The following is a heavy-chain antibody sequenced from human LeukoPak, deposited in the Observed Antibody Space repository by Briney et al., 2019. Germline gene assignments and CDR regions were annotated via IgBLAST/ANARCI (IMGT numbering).Heavy chain of an antibody. V-gene: IGHV3-48*04. D-gene: IGHD1-26*01. CDR3: ARVGFGRRRAFDI. CDR1: GFTFSSYW. CDR2: ISSSSTI. Sequence: GGSLRLSCAASGFTFSSYWMSWVRQAPGKGLQYLSYISSSSTIYYADSVKGRFTISRDNGKNSLYLQMNSLRAEDTAVYYCARVGFGRRRAFDIWGQGTMVTVSS. J-gene: IGHJ3*02.